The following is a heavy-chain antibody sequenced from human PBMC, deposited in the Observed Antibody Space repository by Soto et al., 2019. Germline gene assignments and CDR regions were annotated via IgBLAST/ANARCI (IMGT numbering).Heavy chain of an antibody. CDR1: GYTLTELS. CDR2: FDPEDGET. Sequence: ASVKVSCKVSGYTLTELSVHWVRQAPGKGLEWMGGFDPEDGETIYAQKFQGRVTMTEDTSTDTAYMELSSLRSEDTAVYYCATVPLLITGTTTFDYWGQGTLVTVSS. V-gene: IGHV1-24*01. D-gene: IGHD1-20*01. CDR3: ATVPLLITGTTTFDY. J-gene: IGHJ4*02.